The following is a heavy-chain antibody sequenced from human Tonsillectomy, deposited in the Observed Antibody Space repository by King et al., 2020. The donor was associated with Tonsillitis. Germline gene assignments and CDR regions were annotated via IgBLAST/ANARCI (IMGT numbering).Heavy chain of an antibody. CDR3: AFALTEVAEGGYFQH. D-gene: IGHD3-9*01. CDR2: IKQDGSEK. Sequence: VQLVESGGGLVQPGASLRLSCAASGFTFSNYWMTWVRQAPGKGLEWVANIKQDGSEKYYVDSVKGRFTISRENAKNSLYLQMNSLRDEDTAVYYCAFALTEVAEGGYFQHWGQGTLVTVSS. J-gene: IGHJ1*01. V-gene: IGHV3-7*01. CDR1: GFTFSNYW.